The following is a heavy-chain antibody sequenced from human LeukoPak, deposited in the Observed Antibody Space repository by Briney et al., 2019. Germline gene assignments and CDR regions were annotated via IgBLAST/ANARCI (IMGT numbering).Heavy chain of an antibody. D-gene: IGHD5-18*01. CDR3: ARDLASRNMDTTMVRPDY. V-gene: IGHV3-30*03. CDR1: GFTLSDYA. J-gene: IGHJ4*02. CDR2: ISYDGSNR. Sequence: GGSLRLSCAASGFTLSDYAMHWVRQAPGKGLEWVAVISYDGSNRYYADSVKGRFTISRDNSKHTLYLQMNSLGAEDTAVYYCARDLASRNMDTTMVRPDYWGQGTLVTVSS.